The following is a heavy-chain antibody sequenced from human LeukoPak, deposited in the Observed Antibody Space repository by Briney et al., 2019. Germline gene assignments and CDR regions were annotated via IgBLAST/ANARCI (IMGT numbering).Heavy chain of an antibody. J-gene: IGHJ3*02. V-gene: IGHV4-34*01. Sequence: SETLSLTCAVYGGSFSGYYWSWIRQPPGKGLEWIGEINHSGSTNYNPSLKSRVTISVDTSKNQFSLKLSSVTAADTAVYYCARSYGSGSYLLGVPFDIWGQGTMVTVSS. D-gene: IGHD3-10*01. CDR2: INHSGST. CDR3: ARSYGSGSYLLGVPFDI. CDR1: GGSFSGYY.